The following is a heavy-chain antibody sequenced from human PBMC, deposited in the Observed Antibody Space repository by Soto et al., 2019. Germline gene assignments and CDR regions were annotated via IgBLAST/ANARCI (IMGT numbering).Heavy chain of an antibody. CDR1: GFTFSSYA. D-gene: IGHD2-2*02. CDR3: ARQPDCSSTSCYSWSYYYGMDV. V-gene: IGHV3-23*01. J-gene: IGHJ6*02. CDR2: ISGSGGST. Sequence: PGGSLRLSCAASGFTFSSYAMSWVRQAPGKGLEWVSAISGSGGSTYYADSVKGRFTISRDNSKNTLYLQMNSLRAEDTAVYYCARQPDCSSTSCYSWSYYYGMDVWGQGTTVTVSS.